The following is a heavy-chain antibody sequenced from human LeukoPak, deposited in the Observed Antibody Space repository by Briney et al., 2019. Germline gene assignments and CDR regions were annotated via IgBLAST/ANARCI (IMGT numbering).Heavy chain of an antibody. V-gene: IGHV4-4*07. J-gene: IGHJ5*02. CDR3: ARGLVGTTGEQNWFDP. CDR2: IYASGST. Sequence: SETLSLTCTVSGGSISNYYWSWIRQSAGRGLEWIGHIYASGSTNYNPSLKSRVTISLDKSKNQFSLKLTSMTAADTAVYHCARGLVGTTGEQNWFDPWGQGTLVTVSS. D-gene: IGHD1-26*01. CDR1: GGSISNYY.